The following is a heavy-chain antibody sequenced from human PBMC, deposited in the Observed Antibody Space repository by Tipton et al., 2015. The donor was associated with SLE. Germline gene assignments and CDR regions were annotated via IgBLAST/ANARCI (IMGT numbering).Heavy chain of an antibody. V-gene: IGHV5-10-1*01. CDR1: GYRFSSYW. J-gene: IGHJ6*02. D-gene: IGHD6-13*01. CDR2: IDPSDS. Sequence: QSGAEVKKPGESLRISCKGSGYRFSSYWISWVRQMPGKGLEWMGRIDPSDSRPSFQGHVTISADKSTSTAYLQWSSLKASDTAMYYCARHGSSTSYGLDVWGQGTTVAVSS. CDR3: ARHGSSTSYGLDV.